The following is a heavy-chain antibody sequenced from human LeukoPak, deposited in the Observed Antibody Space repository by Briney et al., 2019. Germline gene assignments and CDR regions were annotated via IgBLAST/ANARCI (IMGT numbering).Heavy chain of an antibody. CDR3: ARDAYYYGMDV. CDR1: GVSISSGGYY. V-gene: IGHV4-31*03. Sequence: SETLSLTCTVSGVSISSGGYYWSWIRQHPGKGLEWIGYIYYSGSTYYNPSLKSRVTISVDTSKNQFSLKLSSVTAADTAVYYCARDAYYYGMDVWGQGTTVTVSS. CDR2: IYYSGST. J-gene: IGHJ6*02.